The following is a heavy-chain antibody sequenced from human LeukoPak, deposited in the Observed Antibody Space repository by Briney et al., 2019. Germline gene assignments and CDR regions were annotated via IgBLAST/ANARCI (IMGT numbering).Heavy chain of an antibody. J-gene: IGHJ3*02. CDR1: GLTFDDNG. D-gene: IGHD3-10*01. V-gene: IGHV3-20*04. Sequence: TGGSLRLSCAASGLTFDDNGMDWVRQAPGKGLEWVAGITWNAVSTSYADSVKGRFTISRDNAKNSLYLQMNSLRVDDTALYYCATDVGGFGEILAAFNIWGQGTMVTVSS. CDR3: ATDVGGFGEILAAFNI. CDR2: ITWNAVST.